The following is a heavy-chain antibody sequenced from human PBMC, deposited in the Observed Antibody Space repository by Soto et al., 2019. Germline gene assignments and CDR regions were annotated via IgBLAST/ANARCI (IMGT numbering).Heavy chain of an antibody. D-gene: IGHD6-13*01. CDR3: AKDHGGRSWYGGIDY. V-gene: IGHV3-9*01. J-gene: IGHJ4*02. CDR2: VNWNSRSI. Sequence: EVQLVESGGGLVQPGRSLRLSCAASGFTFDDHAMHWVRQAPGKGLEWVSGVNWNSRSIYYADSVKGRFTISRDNAKNSLYLKMNRLRPEDTALYYCAKDHGGRSWYGGIDYWGQGTLVSVSS. CDR1: GFTFDDHA.